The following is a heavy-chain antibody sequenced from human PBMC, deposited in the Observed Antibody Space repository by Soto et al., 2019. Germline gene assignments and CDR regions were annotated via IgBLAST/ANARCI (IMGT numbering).Heavy chain of an antibody. CDR3: AKDREVPVMATILEY. D-gene: IGHD5-12*01. CDR1: GFTFSSYG. J-gene: IGHJ4*02. V-gene: IGHV3-30*18. CDR2: ISYDGSNK. Sequence: GESLKISCAASGFTFSSYGMHWVRQAPGNGLEWVAVISYDGSNKYYADSVKGRFTISRDNSKNTLYLQMNSLRAEDTAVYYCAKDREVPVMATILEYWGQGTLVTVSS.